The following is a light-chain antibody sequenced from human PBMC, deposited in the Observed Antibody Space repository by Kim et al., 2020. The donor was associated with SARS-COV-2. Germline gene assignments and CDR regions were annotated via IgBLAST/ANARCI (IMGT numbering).Light chain of an antibody. J-gene: IGLJ2*01. CDR1: SLRSYY. CDR2: GKN. CDR3: NSRDSNENVF. V-gene: IGLV3-19*01. Sequence: VALEQKVRITCQGDSLRSYYATWYQQKPGQAPILVIYGKNNRPSGIPDRFSGSSSGNTASLTITGTQAGDEADYYCNSRDSNENVFFGGGTQLTVL.